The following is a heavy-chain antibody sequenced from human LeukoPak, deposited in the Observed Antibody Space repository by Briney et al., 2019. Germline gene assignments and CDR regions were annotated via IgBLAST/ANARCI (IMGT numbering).Heavy chain of an antibody. V-gene: IGHV3-7*01. CDR1: GFTFSSYW. CDR3: ARDRGYSTFDY. J-gene: IGHJ4*02. CDR2: IKEDGGEE. D-gene: IGHD4-23*01. Sequence: GGSLRLSCAASGFTFSSYWMSWVRQAPGKGLEWVANIKEDGGEENYVDSVKGRFTISRDNAKNSLYLQMNSLRAEDTAVYYCARDRGYSTFDYWGQGTLVTVSS.